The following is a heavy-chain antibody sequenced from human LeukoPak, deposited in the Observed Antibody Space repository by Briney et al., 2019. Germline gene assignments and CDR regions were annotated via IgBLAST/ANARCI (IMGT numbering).Heavy chain of an antibody. J-gene: IGHJ5*02. V-gene: IGHV3-30*02. CDR1: GFTFSSYG. CDR2: IRYDGSNK. CDR3: AKGSSGSYYNWFDP. D-gene: IGHD1-26*01. Sequence: GGSLRLSCAASGFTFSSYGMHWVRQAPGKGLEWVAFIRYDGSNKYYADSVKGRFTISRDNSKDTLYLQMNSLRAEDTAVYYCAKGSSGSYYNWFDPWGQGTLVTVSS.